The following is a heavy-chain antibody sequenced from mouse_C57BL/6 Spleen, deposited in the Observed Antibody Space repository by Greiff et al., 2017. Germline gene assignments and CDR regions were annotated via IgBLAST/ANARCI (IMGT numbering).Heavy chain of an antibody. CDR2: LWWDDDK. CDR3: ARYYSNYLAWFAY. CDR1: GFSLTTFGMG. D-gene: IGHD2-5*01. V-gene: IGHV8-8*01. J-gene: IGHJ3*01. Sequence: QVTLKECGPGLLQPSPTLSLTCSFSGFSLTTFGMGVGRLRQPSGKGLELLAHLWWDDDKYYNPALRSRLTISKDTSKNKVFLKIANVDTADTATYYCARYYSNYLAWFAYWGQGTLVTVSA.